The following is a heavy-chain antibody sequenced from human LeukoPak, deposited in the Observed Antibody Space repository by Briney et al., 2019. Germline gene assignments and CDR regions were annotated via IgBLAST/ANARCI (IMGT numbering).Heavy chain of an antibody. J-gene: IGHJ3*02. CDR1: GFTFSNYA. Sequence: GALRLSCAASGFTFSNYAMHWVRQAPGKGLEFVSAITTNGGTTYYANSVKGRFTISRDNSKNTLYLHMGSLRAEDMAVYYCARENIVVVTAIRDAFDIWGQGTMVTVSS. CDR3: ARENIVVVTAIRDAFDI. D-gene: IGHD2-21*02. CDR2: ITTNGGTT. V-gene: IGHV3-64*01.